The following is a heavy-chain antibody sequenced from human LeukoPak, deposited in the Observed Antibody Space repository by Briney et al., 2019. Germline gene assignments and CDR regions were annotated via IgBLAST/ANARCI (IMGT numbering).Heavy chain of an antibody. V-gene: IGHV3-23*01. J-gene: IGHJ5*02. Sequence: GGSLRLSCAASGFTFSDSAVSWVRHSPGEGLKWVSSISDTGGRTYYADPVKGRFTITRDNSRNTVNLQMNRLRAGDTARYYCAKGGQDFDFWRFDLWGQGILVIVSS. CDR3: AKGGQDFDFWRFDL. D-gene: IGHD3-3*01. CDR2: ISDTGGRT. CDR1: GFTFSDSA.